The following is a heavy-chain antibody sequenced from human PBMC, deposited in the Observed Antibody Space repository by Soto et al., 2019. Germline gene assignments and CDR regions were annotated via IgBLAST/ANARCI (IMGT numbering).Heavy chain of an antibody. V-gene: IGHV3-33*06. CDR1: GFAFSTYG. D-gene: IGHD1-26*01. CDR3: VKDGPKWGLDFEQ. CDR2: IWRDSSIK. J-gene: IGHJ4*02. Sequence: QVQLVESGGDVVQPGTSLTLSCAATGFAFSTYGMHWLRQAPGKGLEWVAVIWRDSSIKYYGDSVKGRFTIPRDNCKNTLFLQMDSLRTEDTAVYYCVKDGPKWGLDFEQWGQGTLVTVSS.